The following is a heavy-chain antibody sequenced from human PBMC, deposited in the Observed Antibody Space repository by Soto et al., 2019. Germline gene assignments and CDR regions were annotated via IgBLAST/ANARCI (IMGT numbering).Heavy chain of an antibody. CDR2: INWNGGST. D-gene: IGHD3-3*01. Sequence: PGGSLRLSCAASGFTFDDYGMSWVRQAPGKGLEWVSGINWNGGSTGYADSVKGRFTISRDNSKNTLYLQMNSLRAEDTAVYYCAKAYEYYDFWSGYSDYYYYGMDVWGQGTTVTVSS. CDR3: AKAYEYYDFWSGYSDYYYYGMDV. V-gene: IGHV3-20*04. CDR1: GFTFDDYG. J-gene: IGHJ6*02.